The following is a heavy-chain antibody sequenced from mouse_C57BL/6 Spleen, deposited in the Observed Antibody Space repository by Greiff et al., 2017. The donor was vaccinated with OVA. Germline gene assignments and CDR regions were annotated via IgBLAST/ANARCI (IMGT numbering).Heavy chain of an antibody. CDR2: FYPGSGSI. D-gene: IGHD4-1*01. CDR3: ARHEERSWDVGYFDV. J-gene: IGHJ1*03. Sequence: QVQLQQSGAELVKPGASVKLPCKASGYTFTEYTIHWVKQRSGQGLEWIGWFYPGSGSIKYNEKFKDKATLTADKSSSTVDMGLSRLTSEDSAVYFCARHEERSWDVGYFDVWGTGTTVTVSS. CDR1: GYTFTEYT. V-gene: IGHV1-62-2*01.